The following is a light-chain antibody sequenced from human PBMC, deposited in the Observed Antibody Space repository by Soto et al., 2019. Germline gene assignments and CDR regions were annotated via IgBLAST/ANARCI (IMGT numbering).Light chain of an antibody. CDR3: QQYYVWNT. CDR2: GVS. J-gene: IGKJ4*01. V-gene: IGKV3-15*01. CDR1: QSISSN. Sequence: EIVMTQSPATLSVSPGERATLSCRASQSISSNLAWYQQRPGQAPRLLIYGVSTRATGVPARFSGSGSGTEFTLTISSLQSEDFAIYYCQQYYVWNTFGGGTKV.